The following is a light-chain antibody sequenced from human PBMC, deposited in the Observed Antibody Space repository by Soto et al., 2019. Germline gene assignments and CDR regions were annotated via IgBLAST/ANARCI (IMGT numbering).Light chain of an antibody. Sequence: EIVMTQSPATLSVSPGERATLSCRASQSVSSDLVWYQQKAGQAPRLLIYDTSTRATGIPARFSGSGSGTEFTLTISSLQSEDSAVYYCQQYNNWLYTFGQGTKLEIK. V-gene: IGKV3-15*01. CDR1: QSVSSD. J-gene: IGKJ2*01. CDR3: QQYNNWLYT. CDR2: DTS.